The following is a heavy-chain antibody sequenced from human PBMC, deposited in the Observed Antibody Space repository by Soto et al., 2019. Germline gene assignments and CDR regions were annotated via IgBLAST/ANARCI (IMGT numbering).Heavy chain of an antibody. D-gene: IGHD3-22*01. V-gene: IGHV3-23*01. Sequence: PGGSLRLSCTASGVTFSSYPMSWVRQPPGKGLEWFSAISGSGGTIYYADSVKGRFTISRDNSKSTLYLQMNSLRAEDTAVYFCSYYSDSSVDYWGQGTLVSVSS. CDR2: ISGSGGTI. CDR3: SYYSDSSVDY. J-gene: IGHJ4*02. CDR1: GVTFSSYP.